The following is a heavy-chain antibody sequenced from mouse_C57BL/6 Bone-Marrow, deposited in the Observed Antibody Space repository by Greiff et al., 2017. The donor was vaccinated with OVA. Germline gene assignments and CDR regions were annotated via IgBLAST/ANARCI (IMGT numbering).Heavy chain of an antibody. CDR1: GYTFTNYW. CDR3: AREDAMDY. Sequence: VKLVESGAELVRPGTSVKMSCKASGYTFTNYWIGWAKQRPGHGLEWIGDIYPGGGYTNYNEKFKGKATLTADKSSSTAYMQFSSLTSEDSAIYYCAREDAMDYWGQGTSVTVSS. CDR2: IYPGGGYT. J-gene: IGHJ4*01. V-gene: IGHV1-63*01.